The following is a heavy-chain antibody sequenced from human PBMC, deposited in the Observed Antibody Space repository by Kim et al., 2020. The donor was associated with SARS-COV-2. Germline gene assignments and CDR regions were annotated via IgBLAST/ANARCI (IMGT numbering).Heavy chain of an antibody. V-gene: IGHV1-24*01. CDR2: FDPKEGET. Sequence: FDPKEGETIYAQKFQGRVTMTVDTSTDTAYMELCSLRSEDTAVYYCATDGIWGQGTLVTVSS. D-gene: IGHD1-20*01. CDR3: ATDGI. J-gene: IGHJ4*02.